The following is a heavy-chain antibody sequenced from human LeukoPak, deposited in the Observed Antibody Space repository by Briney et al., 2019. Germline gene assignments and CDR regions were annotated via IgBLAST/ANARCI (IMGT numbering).Heavy chain of an antibody. CDR3: ARVGSGSGSYGSGNYYFDD. Sequence: GGSLRLSCAASGFTVSFNYMTWVRQAPGKGLEWVSLIYSGGSTYYSDAVKGRFTISRDESKNTLYLQMNSLRAEDTAVYYCARVGSGSGSYGSGNYYFDDWGPGTLVTVSS. CDR1: GFTVSFNY. D-gene: IGHD3-10*01. CDR2: IYSGGST. V-gene: IGHV3-53*01. J-gene: IGHJ4*02.